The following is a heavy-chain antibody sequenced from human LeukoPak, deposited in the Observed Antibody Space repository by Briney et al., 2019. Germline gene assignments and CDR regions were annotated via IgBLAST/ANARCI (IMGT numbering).Heavy chain of an antibody. CDR2: INPSGGST. CDR3: ARAHQSYYDSSGYYSGVDY. CDR1: GYTFTSYY. J-gene: IGHJ4*02. V-gene: IGHV1-46*01. Sequence: ASVKVSCKASGYTFTSYYMHWVRQAPGQELEWMGIINPSGGSTSYAQKFQGRVTMTRGTSTSTVYMELSSLRSEDTAVYYCARAHQSYYDSSGYYSGVDYWGQGTLVTVSS. D-gene: IGHD3-22*01.